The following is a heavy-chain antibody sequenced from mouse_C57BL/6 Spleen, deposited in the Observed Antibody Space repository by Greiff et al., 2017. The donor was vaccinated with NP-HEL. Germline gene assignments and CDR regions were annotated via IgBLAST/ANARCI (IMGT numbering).Heavy chain of an antibody. CDR1: GYTFTDYY. J-gene: IGHJ2*01. Sequence: VQLQQSGPELVKPGASVKISCKASGYTFTDYYMNWVKQSHGKSLEWIGDINPNNGGTSYNQKFKGKATLTVDKSSSTAYMELRSLTSEDSAVYYCARRILGPLDYWGQGTTLTVSS. CDR2: INPNNGGT. V-gene: IGHV1-26*01. D-gene: IGHD4-1*01. CDR3: ARRILGPLDY.